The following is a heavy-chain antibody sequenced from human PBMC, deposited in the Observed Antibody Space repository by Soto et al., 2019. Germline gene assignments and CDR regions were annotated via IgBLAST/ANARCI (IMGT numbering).Heavy chain of an antibody. CDR1: GFTFSDYY. J-gene: IGHJ6*03. CDR3: TRCYLYQGYYYYYMDV. CDR2: ISTSGNTI. V-gene: IGHV3-11*01. Sequence: GGSLRLSCAASGFTFSDYYMSWIRQAPGKGLEWVSYISTSGNTIYYADSVKGRFTISRDNAKNSLYLQMNSLRAEDTAVYYCTRCYLYQGYYYYYMDVWGKGTTVTVSS. D-gene: IGHD2-21*01.